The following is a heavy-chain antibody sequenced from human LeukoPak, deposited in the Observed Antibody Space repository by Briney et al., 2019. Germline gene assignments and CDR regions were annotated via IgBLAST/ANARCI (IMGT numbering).Heavy chain of an antibody. Sequence: PSETLSLTCSVSGDSITSSSYYWAWIRQPPGKGLERIGYIYYSGSTYYNPSLKSRVTISVDTSKNQFSLKLSSVTAADTAVYYCAREWNTVTPGYGMDVWGQGTTVTVSS. CDR1: GDSITSSSYY. CDR2: IYYSGST. CDR3: AREWNTVTPGYGMDV. D-gene: IGHD4-17*01. V-gene: IGHV4-31*03. J-gene: IGHJ6*02.